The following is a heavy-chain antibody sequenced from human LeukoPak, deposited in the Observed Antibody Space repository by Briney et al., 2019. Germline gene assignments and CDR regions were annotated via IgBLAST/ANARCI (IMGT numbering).Heavy chain of an antibody. CDR1: GFTTSRFA. CDR3: AKQSSQRFYDFWAGYYPLDS. V-gene: IGHV3-23*01. Sequence: GGSLRLSCAASGFTTSRFAMTWVRQAPGKGLEGVSSISGTGHSTNYADSVKGRFTISRDNSNNTLYLQMNSLRADDTAVYYCAKQSSQRFYDFWAGYYPLDSWGQGTLVAVSS. CDR2: ISGTGHST. J-gene: IGHJ4*02. D-gene: IGHD3-3*01.